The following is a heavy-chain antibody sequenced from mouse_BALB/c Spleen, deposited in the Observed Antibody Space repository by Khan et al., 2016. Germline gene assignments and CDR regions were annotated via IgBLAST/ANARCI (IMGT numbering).Heavy chain of an antibody. Sequence: QVQLQQSGAELARPGASVRMSCKASGYTFTSYTIHWVKQRPGQGLEWIGYINPTSGYTNYNQKFKDKATLTADKSSSTAYMQLSSLTSEDSAVYYCARPRRMGGNYLFDYWGQGTTLTVSS. CDR1: GYTFTSYT. CDR2: INPTSGYT. J-gene: IGHJ2*01. D-gene: IGHD2-1*01. V-gene: IGHV1-4*01. CDR3: ARPRRMGGNYLFDY.